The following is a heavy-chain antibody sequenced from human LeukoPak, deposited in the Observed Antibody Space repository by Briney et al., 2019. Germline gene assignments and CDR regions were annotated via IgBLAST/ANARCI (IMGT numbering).Heavy chain of an antibody. V-gene: IGHV4-59*01. CDR2: IYSSGST. CDR1: GVSMTGYY. J-gene: IGHJ4*01. CDR3: ATRPADGSWYGVFDF. Sequence: SETLSLTCSVSGVSMTGYYWSWIRQAPGKAPEWIGYIYSSGSTNYNPSLNSRETMSLDASKNQFSLKLTFVTAADTVVYYCATRPADGSWYGVFDFWSRGTPVTVSS. D-gene: IGHD3-10*01.